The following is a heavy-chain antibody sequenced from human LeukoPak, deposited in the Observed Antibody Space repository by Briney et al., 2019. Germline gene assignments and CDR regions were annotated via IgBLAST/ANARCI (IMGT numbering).Heavy chain of an antibody. D-gene: IGHD2-2*01. Sequence: PGGSLRLSCAASGFAFSSYNMKWVRQAPGKGLEWVSFISTTSTYIYYADSVKGRFTVSRDNFKNLLYLQMDSLRVEDTAVYYCARAGTCSSTSCDGGIEYWGQGTLVTVSS. J-gene: IGHJ4*02. CDR1: GFAFSSYN. V-gene: IGHV3-21*06. CDR3: ARAGTCSSTSCDGGIEY. CDR2: ISTTSTYI.